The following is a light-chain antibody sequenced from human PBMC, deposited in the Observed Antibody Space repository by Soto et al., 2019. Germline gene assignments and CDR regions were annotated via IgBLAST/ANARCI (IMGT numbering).Light chain of an antibody. V-gene: IGKV4-1*01. CDR1: QSVFYSSTNKNY. CDR3: QQYYNTPRT. Sequence: DIVMTQSPDSLAVSLGERATINCKSSQSVFYSSTNKNYLAWYQQKPGQPPKLLIYWASTRESGVPDRFSGSGSEADFTLTISSLQAEDVAVYYCQQYYNTPRTFGQGTKLEI. J-gene: IGKJ2*01. CDR2: WAS.